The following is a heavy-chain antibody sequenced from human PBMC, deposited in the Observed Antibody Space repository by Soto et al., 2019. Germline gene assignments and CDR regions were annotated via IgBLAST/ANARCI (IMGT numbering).Heavy chain of an antibody. CDR3: VRSGTARLLRHSWFDT. D-gene: IGHD2-21*01. V-gene: IGHV3-21*01. CDR1: GFTFNTYD. CDR2: ITTSSAYI. J-gene: IGHJ5*02. Sequence: EVQLVESGGGLLEPGGSLRLSCAASGFTFNTYDMNWVRQAPGKGLEWVSSITTSSAYIYYADSLKGRITISRDNAKNSLFLQMNSLRAEDTAVYYCVRSGTARLLRHSWFDTWGQGTLVTVSS.